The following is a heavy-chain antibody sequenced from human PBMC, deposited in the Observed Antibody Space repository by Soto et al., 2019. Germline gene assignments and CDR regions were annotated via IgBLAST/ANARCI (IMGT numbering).Heavy chain of an antibody. CDR2: ISSSSSTI. CDR1: GFTLSSYS. Sequence: GGSLRLSCAASGFTLSSYSMNWVRQAPGKGLEWVSYISSSSSTIYYADSVKGRFTISRDNAKNSLYLQMNSLRDEDTAVYYCARDPDYYDSSGYYPEYFQHWGQGTLVTVSS. V-gene: IGHV3-48*02. J-gene: IGHJ1*01. CDR3: ARDPDYYDSSGYYPEYFQH. D-gene: IGHD3-22*01.